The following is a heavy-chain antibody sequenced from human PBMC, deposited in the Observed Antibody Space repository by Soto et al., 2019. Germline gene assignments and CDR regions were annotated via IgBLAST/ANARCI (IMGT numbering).Heavy chain of an antibody. V-gene: IGHV1-69*13. CDR2: IIPIFGTA. Sequence: SVEVSCKGSGGTFSSYPISWVLQAPGQGLEWMGGIIPIFGTANYAQKFQGRVTITADESTSTAYMELSSLRSEDTAVYYCARALTTVTKTYYFDYWGQGTLVTVSS. J-gene: IGHJ4*02. CDR3: ARALTTVTKTYYFDY. CDR1: GGTFSSYP. D-gene: IGHD4-17*01.